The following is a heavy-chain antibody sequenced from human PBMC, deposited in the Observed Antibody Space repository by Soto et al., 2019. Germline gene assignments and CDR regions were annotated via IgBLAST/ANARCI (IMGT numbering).Heavy chain of an antibody. D-gene: IGHD6-13*01. CDR1: GFTFSSYA. CDR3: AKGGRYSSSRYGGEYYYGMDV. J-gene: IGHJ6*02. Sequence: GGSLRLSCAASGFTFSSYAMSWVRQAPGKGLEWVSAISGSGGSTYYADSVKGRFTISRDNSKNTLYPQMNSLRAEDTAVSYRAKGGRYSSSRYGGEYYYGMDVWGQGTTVTVS. CDR2: ISGSGGST. V-gene: IGHV3-23*01.